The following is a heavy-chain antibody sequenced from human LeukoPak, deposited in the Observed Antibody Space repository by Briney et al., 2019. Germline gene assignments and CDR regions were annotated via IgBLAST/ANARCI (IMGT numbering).Heavy chain of an antibody. Sequence: GESLNISCKSSGYRFSNFWIAWVRQMPGKGLEWMGIIHPSNSKTRYSPSFEDEVTISADKSISTVYLQWSSPKTSDSAIYYCARGGQAVPGQRFDYWGQGTLVTVS. CDR1: GYRFSNFW. J-gene: IGHJ4*02. CDR2: IHPSNSKT. CDR3: ARGGQAVPGQRFDY. D-gene: IGHD6-19*01. V-gene: IGHV5-51*01.